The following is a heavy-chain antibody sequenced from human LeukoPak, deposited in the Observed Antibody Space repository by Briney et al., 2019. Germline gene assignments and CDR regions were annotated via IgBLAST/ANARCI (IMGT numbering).Heavy chain of an antibody. CDR2: ISWNSGSI. J-gene: IGHJ3*02. CDR1: GFTFDDYA. V-gene: IGHV3-9*01. Sequence: PGGSLRLSCAASGFTFDDYAMHWVRQAPGKGLEWVSGISWNSGSIGYADSVKGRFTISRDNAKNSLYLQMNSLRAEDTAVYYCARGQDAFDIWGQGTMVTVSS. CDR3: ARGQDAFDI.